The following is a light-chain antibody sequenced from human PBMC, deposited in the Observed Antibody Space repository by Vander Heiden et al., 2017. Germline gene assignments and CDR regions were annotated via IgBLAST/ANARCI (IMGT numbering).Light chain of an antibody. CDR1: QSYANSY. CDR3: HHYGRTLQIT. Sequence: DIVLTQSPSTPSLSVGKRASLSCSASQSYANSYFSGYQQKPGEAARLLIFGASTRATGIPDRVSGSRSGTDFTPTISSLEPEDFAAYYCHHYGRTLQITFGQRTRLEIK. J-gene: IGKJ5*01. CDR2: GAS. V-gene: IGKV3-20*01.